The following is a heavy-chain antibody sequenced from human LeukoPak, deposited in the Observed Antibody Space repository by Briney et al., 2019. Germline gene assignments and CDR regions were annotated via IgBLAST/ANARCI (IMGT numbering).Heavy chain of an antibody. J-gene: IGHJ4*02. V-gene: IGHV3-48*03. D-gene: IGHD3-9*01. CDR1: GFTFSSYE. CDR2: ISSSGSTI. Sequence: GGSLRLSCAASGFTFSSYEMNWVRQAPGKGLEWVSYISSSGSTIYYADSVKGRFTISRDNAKNSLYLQMNSLRAEDTAVYYCARDSTHDWCPYYFDYWGQGTLVTVSS. CDR3: ARDSTHDWCPYYFDY.